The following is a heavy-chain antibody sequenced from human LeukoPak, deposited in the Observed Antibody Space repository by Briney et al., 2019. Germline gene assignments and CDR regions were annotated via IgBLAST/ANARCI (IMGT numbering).Heavy chain of an antibody. Sequence: GESLKISCMGSGYRFTSYWIGWVRQMPGRGLEGMAIIYPGDSDTKYSPSLQGQVTISADRSISTAYLQWSSLKASENAIYYGARHDSGSYSSSYYHYYGMDVWGQGTTVTVSS. V-gene: IGHV5-51*01. D-gene: IGHD1-26*01. CDR3: ARHDSGSYSSSYYHYYGMDV. CDR1: GYRFTSYW. CDR2: IYPGDSDT. J-gene: IGHJ6*02.